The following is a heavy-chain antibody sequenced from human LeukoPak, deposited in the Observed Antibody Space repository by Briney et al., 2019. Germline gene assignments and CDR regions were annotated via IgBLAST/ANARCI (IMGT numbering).Heavy chain of an antibody. J-gene: IGHJ5*02. CDR1: DESLNGYY. CDR2: MNDSGRT. CDR3: ASGSWSRRFAP. Sequence: SETLSLACAVYDESLNGYYWSWIRQPPGKGLEWIGEMNDSGRTTYNPSLESRATISAERSKNQFSLKLTSVTAADTAVYYCASGSWSRRFAPWGQGTLVTVSS. V-gene: IGHV4-34*01. D-gene: IGHD1-14*01.